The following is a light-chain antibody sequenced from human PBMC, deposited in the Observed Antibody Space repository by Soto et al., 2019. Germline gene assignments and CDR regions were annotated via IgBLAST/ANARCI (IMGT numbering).Light chain of an antibody. J-gene: IGLJ2*01. CDR3: SSYTSSSTGV. V-gene: IGLV2-14*01. Sequence: QSALTQPASVSGSPGQSITISCTGTSSDVGGYNYVSWYQQHPGKAPKLMIYEVSNRPSGVSNRFSGSKSGNTASLTISGLQAEDEADYYCSSYTSSSTGVVGGGTKLTVL. CDR2: EVS. CDR1: SSDVGGYNY.